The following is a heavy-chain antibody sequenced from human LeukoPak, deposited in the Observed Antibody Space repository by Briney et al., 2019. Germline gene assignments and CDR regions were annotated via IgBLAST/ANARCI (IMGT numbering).Heavy chain of an antibody. V-gene: IGHV3-30*18. J-gene: IGHJ4*02. D-gene: IGHD6-13*01. CDR1: GFTFSSYG. CDR2: ISYDGSNK. CDR3: AKEVGSSSRYFDY. Sequence: GGSLRLSCAASGFTFSSYGMHWVRQAPGKGLEWVAVISYDGSNKYYADSVKGRFTISRDNSENTLYLQMNSLRAEDTAVYYCAKEVGSSSRYFDYWGQGTLVTVSS.